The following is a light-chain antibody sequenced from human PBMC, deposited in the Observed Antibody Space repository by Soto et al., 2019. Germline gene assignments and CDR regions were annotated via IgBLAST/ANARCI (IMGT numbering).Light chain of an antibody. CDR2: GAS. V-gene: IGKV3-20*01. J-gene: IGKJ4*01. CDR3: QQYGSSLPLT. CDR1: QSVSSGY. Sequence: EIVLTQSPGTLSLSPGERATLSCRASQSVSSGYLAWYQQQPGQAPRLLIYGASSRATGIPDRFSGSGSGTDFTLTISRLEPEDFAVYYCQQYGSSLPLTILGGAKVELQ.